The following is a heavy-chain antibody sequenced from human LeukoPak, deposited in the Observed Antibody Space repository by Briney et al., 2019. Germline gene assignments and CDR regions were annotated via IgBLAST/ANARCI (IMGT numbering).Heavy chain of an antibody. J-gene: IGHJ3*02. CDR1: GYSFTSYW. D-gene: IGHD3-22*01. CDR2: IYPGDSDT. V-gene: IGHV5-51*01. CDR3: ATGEDYYDSSGYHHDAFDI. Sequence: GESLKISCKGSGYSFTSYWIGWVRQMPGKGLEWMGIIYPGDSDTRYSPSFQGQVTISADKSISTAYLQWSSLKASDTAMYYCATGEDYYDSSGYHHDAFDIWGQGTRVTVSS.